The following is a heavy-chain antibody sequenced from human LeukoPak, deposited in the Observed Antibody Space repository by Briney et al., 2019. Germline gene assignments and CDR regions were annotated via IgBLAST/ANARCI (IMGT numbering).Heavy chain of an antibody. CDR2: ISTSGSSI. D-gene: IGHD4-17*01. Sequence: PGGSLRLSCAASGFTFSSYSMNWVRQAPGKGLEWVSAISTSGSSIYYADSVKGRFTISRDNAKNSLYLLMNSLRAEDTAVYYCARDRATVTTLYMDVWGKGTTVTISS. CDR3: ARDRATVTTLYMDV. CDR1: GFTFSSYS. V-gene: IGHV3-21*06. J-gene: IGHJ6*03.